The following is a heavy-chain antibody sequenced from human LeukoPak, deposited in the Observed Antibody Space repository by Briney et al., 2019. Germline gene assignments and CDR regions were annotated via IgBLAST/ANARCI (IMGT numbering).Heavy chain of an antibody. CDR3: ARAHCSGWPHMFDP. CDR2: IYYSGST. Sequence: SETLSLTCTVSGGSISTYSWTWIRQPPGKGLEWIGNIYYSGSTNYNPSLKSRVTISIDTSKSQFSLKVSSVTAADTAVYYCARAHCSGWPHMFDPWGQGTLVTVPS. D-gene: IGHD6-19*01. V-gene: IGHV4-59*01. CDR1: GGSISTYS. J-gene: IGHJ5*02.